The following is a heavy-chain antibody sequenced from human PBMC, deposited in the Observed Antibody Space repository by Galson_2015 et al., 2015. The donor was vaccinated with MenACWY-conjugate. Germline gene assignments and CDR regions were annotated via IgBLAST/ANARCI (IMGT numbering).Heavy chain of an antibody. CDR3: ARHPPGGRGMDV. V-gene: IGHV5-51*01. CDR2: ISPGDSNT. CDR1: GYYFTSYW. J-gene: IGHJ6*02. Sequence: QSGAEVTQPGESLTISCKGSGYYFTSYWIAWVRQIPGKGLEWMGLISPGDSNTRYSPSFQGQVTISADKSISTAYLQWSSLKTSDTAMYYCARHPPGGRGMDVWGQGTTVTASS. D-gene: IGHD1-26*01.